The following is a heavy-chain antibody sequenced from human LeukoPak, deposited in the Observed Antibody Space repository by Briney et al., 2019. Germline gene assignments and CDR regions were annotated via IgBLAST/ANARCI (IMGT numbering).Heavy chain of an antibody. CDR3: ARLTRLSTSPDRYYLDY. D-gene: IGHD6-6*01. CDR2: IYTSGGT. J-gene: IGHJ4*02. V-gene: IGHV4-4*09. CDR1: GDSICSYY. Sequence: YPSETLSLTCTVSGDSICSYYWSWIRQPPGKGLEWIGYIYTSGGTNYIPSLKGRVTISIDTSKNQFSLKLSSVTAADSAVYYCARLTRLSTSPDRYYLDYWGQGTLVTVS.